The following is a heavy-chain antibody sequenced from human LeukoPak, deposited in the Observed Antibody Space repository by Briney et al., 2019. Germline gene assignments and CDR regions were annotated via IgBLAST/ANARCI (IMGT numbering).Heavy chain of an antibody. Sequence: PGGSLRLSCAASGFTFSSYSMNWVRRAPGKGLECVSSISSSSSYIYYADSVKGRFTISRDNAKNSLYLQMNSLRAEDTSVYYCARDQGPSTAVAGPGGYWGQGTLVTVSS. D-gene: IGHD6-19*01. CDR3: ARDQGPSTAVAGPGGY. V-gene: IGHV3-21*01. J-gene: IGHJ4*02. CDR1: GFTFSSYS. CDR2: ISSSSSYI.